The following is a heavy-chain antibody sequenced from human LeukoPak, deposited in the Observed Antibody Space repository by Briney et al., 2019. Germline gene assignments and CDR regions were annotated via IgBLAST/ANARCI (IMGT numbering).Heavy chain of an antibody. CDR1: GYTFTSYD. CDR3: ARGVPSRLDRGYPISFHFDY. V-gene: IGHV1-8*01. D-gene: IGHD3-22*01. Sequence: GASVKVSCKASGYTFTSYDINWVRQATGQGLEWMGWMNPNSGNTGYAQKFQGRVTMTRTTSINTAYMELSSLRSEDTAVYYCARGVPSRLDRGYPISFHFDYWGQGTLVTVSS. J-gene: IGHJ4*02. CDR2: MNPNSGNT.